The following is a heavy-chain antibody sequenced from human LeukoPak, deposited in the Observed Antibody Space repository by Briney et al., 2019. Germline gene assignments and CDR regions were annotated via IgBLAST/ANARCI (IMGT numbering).Heavy chain of an antibody. D-gene: IGHD2-2*01. CDR2: ITYSGST. V-gene: IGHV4-39*07. CDR1: GGSITSNSYY. CDR3: ARERREQLLPPYTRSVTYFDY. Sequence: PSETLSLTCTVSGGSITSNSYYWGWIRQPPGKGLEWIGSITYSGSTYYNPSLKRLVTISIDTSKNQFSLKLSSVTAADTAVYYCARERREQLLPPYTRSVTYFDYWGQGTLVTVSS. J-gene: IGHJ4*02.